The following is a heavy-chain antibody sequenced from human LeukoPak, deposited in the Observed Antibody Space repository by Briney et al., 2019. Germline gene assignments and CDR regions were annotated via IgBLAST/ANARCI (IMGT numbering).Heavy chain of an antibody. V-gene: IGHV4-39*07. CDR3: AINRYDFGPPTNDY. J-gene: IGHJ4*02. CDR2: IYYSGST. CDR1: GGSISSSSYY. D-gene: IGHD3-3*01. Sequence: SETLSLTCTVSGGSISSSSYYWGWIRQPPGKGLEWIGSIYYSGSTYYNPSLKSRVTISVDTSKNQFSLKLSSVTAADTAVYYCAINRYDFGPPTNDYWGQGTLVTVSS.